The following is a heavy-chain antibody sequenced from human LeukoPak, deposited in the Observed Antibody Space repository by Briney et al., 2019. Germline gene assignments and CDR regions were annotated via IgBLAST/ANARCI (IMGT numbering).Heavy chain of an antibody. CDR2: IYHSGST. Sequence: SETLSLTCAVSGYSISSGYYWGWIRQPPGKGLEWIGSIYHSGSTYYNPSLKSRVTISVDTSKNQFSLKLSSVTAADTAVYYCARINYYGSGSYYIIDYWGQGTLVTVSS. CDR1: GYSISSGYY. CDR3: ARINYYGSGSYYIIDY. D-gene: IGHD3-10*01. V-gene: IGHV4-38-2*01. J-gene: IGHJ4*02.